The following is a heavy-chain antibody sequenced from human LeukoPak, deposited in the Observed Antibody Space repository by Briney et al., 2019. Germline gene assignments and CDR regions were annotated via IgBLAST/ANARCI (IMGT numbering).Heavy chain of an antibody. CDR3: ARELFPPANAFDI. Sequence: SETLSLTCTVSGGSISSYYWSWIRQPPGKGLEWIGYIYYSGSTNYNPSLKSRVTISVDTSKNQFSLKLSSVTAADTAVYYCARELFPPANAFDIWGQGTMVTVSS. J-gene: IGHJ3*02. CDR1: GGSISSYY. CDR2: IYYSGST. D-gene: IGHD3-3*01. V-gene: IGHV4-59*12.